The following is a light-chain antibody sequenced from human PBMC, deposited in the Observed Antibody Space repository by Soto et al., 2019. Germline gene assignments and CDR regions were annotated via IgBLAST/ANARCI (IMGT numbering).Light chain of an antibody. CDR1: SSDVGDYEH. Sequence: QSALTQPPSVSGSPGQSVTISCTVTSSDVGDYEHVSWYQQAPGTAPKLIIFDVTNRPSGVPDRFSGSKSGNTPSLTIFGLQAEDEADYYCSVFTSSSTGVFGGGTKVTVL. CDR3: SVFTSSSTGV. V-gene: IGLV2-18*01. J-gene: IGLJ3*02. CDR2: DVT.